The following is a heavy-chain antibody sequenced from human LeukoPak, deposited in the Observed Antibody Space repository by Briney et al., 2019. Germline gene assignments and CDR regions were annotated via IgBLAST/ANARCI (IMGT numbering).Heavy chain of an antibody. CDR3: SRDLYSSSWYLGYFDY. V-gene: IGHV3-48*03. D-gene: IGHD6-13*01. CDR1: GFTFSSYE. Sequence: QPGGSLRLSCAASGFTFSSYEMNWVRQAPGKGLEWVSYISSSGSTIYYADSVKGRFTISRDNAKNSLYLQMNSLRAEDTAVYYCSRDLYSSSWYLGYFDYWGQGTLVTVSS. J-gene: IGHJ4*02. CDR2: ISSSGSTI.